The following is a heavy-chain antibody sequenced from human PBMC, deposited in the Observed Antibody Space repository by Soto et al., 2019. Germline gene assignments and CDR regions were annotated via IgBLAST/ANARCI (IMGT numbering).Heavy chain of an antibody. CDR1: GFTFSSYS. Sequence: PGGSLRLSCAASGFTFSSYSMNWVRQAPGKGLEWVSYISSSSSTIYYTDPVKGRFTISRDNAKNSLYLQMNSLRAEDTAVYYCARGAYLNWFYPWGQGTLVTVSS. J-gene: IGHJ5*02. CDR2: ISSSSSTI. V-gene: IGHV3-48*01. CDR3: ARGAYLNWFYP.